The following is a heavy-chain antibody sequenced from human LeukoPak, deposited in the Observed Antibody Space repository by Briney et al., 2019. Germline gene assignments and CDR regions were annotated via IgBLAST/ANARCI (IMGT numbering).Heavy chain of an antibody. Sequence: GGSLRLSCAASGFTFSNYAMSWVRQAPGKGLEWVSAISGSGTATYYADSVKGRFTISRDNAKNSLYLQMNSLRAEDTAVYYCARVIAAPRTWGQGTLVTVSS. V-gene: IGHV3-23*01. J-gene: IGHJ5*02. CDR3: ARVIAAPRT. D-gene: IGHD6-13*01. CDR1: GFTFSNYA. CDR2: ISGSGTAT.